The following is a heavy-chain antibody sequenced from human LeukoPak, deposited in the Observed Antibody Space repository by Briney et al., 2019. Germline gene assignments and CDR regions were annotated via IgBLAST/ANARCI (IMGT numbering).Heavy chain of an antibody. Sequence: SETLSLTCTVSGGSISSYYWSWIRQPPGKGLEWIGYIYTSGSTNYNPFLKSRVTISVDTSKNQFSLKLSSVTAADTAVYYCARLHYYDSSGYYRGYYFDYWGQGTLVTVSS. D-gene: IGHD3-22*01. CDR2: IYTSGST. J-gene: IGHJ4*02. CDR1: GGSISSYY. CDR3: ARLHYYDSSGYYRGYYFDY. V-gene: IGHV4-4*09.